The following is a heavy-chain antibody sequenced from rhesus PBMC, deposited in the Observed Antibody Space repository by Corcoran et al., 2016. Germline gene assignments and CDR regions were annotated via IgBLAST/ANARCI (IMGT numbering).Heavy chain of an antibody. CDR2: INPKTGGI. CDR3: ARDLDY. Sequence: QVQLVQSGAEVKKPGSSVTVSCTASGYTFPAYYMHCVRQAPGQGLEWMGEINPKTGGINYAQKLQGRVTMTRDTSTSTAYMELSSLRSEDTAVYYWARDLDYWGQGVLVTVSS. J-gene: IGHJ4*01. V-gene: IGHV1-138*01. CDR1: GYTFPAYY.